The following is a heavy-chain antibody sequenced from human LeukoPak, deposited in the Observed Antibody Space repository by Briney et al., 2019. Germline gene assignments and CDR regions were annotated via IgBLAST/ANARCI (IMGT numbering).Heavy chain of an antibody. V-gene: IGHV4-59*01. CDR1: GGSISSYY. D-gene: IGHD5-12*01. Sequence: SETLSLTCTVSGGSISSYYWSRIRQPPGKGLEWIGYIYYSGSTNYNPSLKSRVTISVDTSKNQFSLKLSSVTAADTAVYYCARGYSGYDWIDYWGQGTLVTVSS. CDR2: IYYSGST. J-gene: IGHJ4*02. CDR3: ARGYSGYDWIDY.